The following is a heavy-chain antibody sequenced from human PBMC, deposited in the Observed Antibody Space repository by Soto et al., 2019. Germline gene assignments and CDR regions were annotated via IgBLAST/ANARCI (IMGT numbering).Heavy chain of an antibody. CDR1: GGAISTYY. V-gene: IGHV4-4*07. CDR3: ARGQRFPAGFAP. CDR2: IYSSGST. J-gene: IGHJ5*02. Sequence: SETLSLTCTVPGGAISTYYWTWIRQTAGKGLEWIGRIYSSGSTKYNPALQSRVTMSLDTSNNQFSLRLTSVTAADTAVYYCARGQRFPAGFAPGGQETVVPVSS. D-gene: IGHD2-2*01.